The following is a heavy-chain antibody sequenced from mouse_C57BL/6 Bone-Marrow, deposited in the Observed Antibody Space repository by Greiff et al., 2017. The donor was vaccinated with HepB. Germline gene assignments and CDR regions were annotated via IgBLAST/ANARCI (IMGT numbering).Heavy chain of an antibody. CDR1: GYTFTSYW. CDR3: ARDWVTTVVAEDFDY. V-gene: IGHV1-64*01. J-gene: IGHJ2*01. D-gene: IGHD1-1*01. CDR2: IHPNSGST. Sequence: QVQLQQPGAELVKPGASVKLSCKASGYTFTSYWMHWVKQRPGQGLEWIGMIHPNSGSTNYNAKFKSKATLTVDKSSSTAYMQLSSLTSEDSAVYYCARDWVTTVVAEDFDYWGQGTTLTVSS.